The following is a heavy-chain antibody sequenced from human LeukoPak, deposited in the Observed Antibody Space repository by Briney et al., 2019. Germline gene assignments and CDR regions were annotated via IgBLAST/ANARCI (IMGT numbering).Heavy chain of an antibody. CDR3: AGGTNGYCDY. Sequence: GASVKVSCTASRGTFRSYAISWGRQAPGQGLEWMGGIIPIFGIANYAQKFQGRVTITADKSTSTSYMELSSLRSEDTAVYYCAGGTNGYCDYWGQGTLVTVSS. V-gene: IGHV1-69*10. J-gene: IGHJ4*02. D-gene: IGHD1-1*01. CDR2: IIPIFGIA. CDR1: RGTFRSYA.